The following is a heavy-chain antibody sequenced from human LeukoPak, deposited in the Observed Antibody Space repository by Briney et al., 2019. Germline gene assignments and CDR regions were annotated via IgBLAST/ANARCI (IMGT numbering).Heavy chain of an antibody. V-gene: IGHV4-59*11. CDR3: ARVRAVTNDAFDI. CDR2: IYYSGST. D-gene: IGHD4-17*01. CDR1: GGSISSHY. J-gene: IGHJ3*02. Sequence: SETLSLTCTVSGGSISSHYWSWIRQPPGKGLEWIGYIYYSGSTNYNPSLKSRVTISVDTSKNQFSLKLSSVTAADTAVYYCARVRAVTNDAFDIWGQGTMVTVSS.